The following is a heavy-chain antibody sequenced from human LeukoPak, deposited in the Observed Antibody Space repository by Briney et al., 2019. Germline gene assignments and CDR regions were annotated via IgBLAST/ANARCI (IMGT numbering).Heavy chain of an antibody. J-gene: IGHJ6*02. Sequence: GASVKVSCKASGYTFTSYGISWVRQAPGQGLEWMGWISAYNGNTNYAQKLQGRVTMTTDTSTSTAYMELSSLRSEDTAVYYCARACGGDCYNSGMDVWGQGTTVTVSS. V-gene: IGHV1-18*01. CDR2: ISAYNGNT. CDR1: GYTFTSYG. D-gene: IGHD2-21*02. CDR3: ARACGGDCYNSGMDV.